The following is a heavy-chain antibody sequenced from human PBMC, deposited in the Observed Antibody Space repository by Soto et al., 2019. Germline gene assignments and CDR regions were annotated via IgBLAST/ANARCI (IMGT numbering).Heavy chain of an antibody. CDR3: ARRGTPIDY. CDR2: ISAYNGNT. V-gene: IGHV1-18*01. CDR1: GYTFTNFG. Sequence: QVQLVQSGAEVKKPGASVKVSCKASGYTFTNFGISWVRQAPGQGLEWMGWISAYNGNTNYAQNFQGRVTMTTDTSTSTACMALRSLRSDDTAVYYCARRGTPIDYWGQGTLVTVSS. J-gene: IGHJ4*02. D-gene: IGHD3-16*01.